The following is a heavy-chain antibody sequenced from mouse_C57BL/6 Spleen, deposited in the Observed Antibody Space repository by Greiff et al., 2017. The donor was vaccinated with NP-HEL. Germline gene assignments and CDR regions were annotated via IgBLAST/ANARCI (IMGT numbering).Heavy chain of an antibody. CDR1: GFTFSDYG. CDR2: ISSGSSTI. CDR3: ARRSYYYGSSYPTFDY. V-gene: IGHV5-17*01. Sequence: EVKLMESGGGLVKPGGSLKLSCAASGFTFSDYGMHWVRQAPEKGLEWVAYISSGSSTIYYADTVKGRFTISRDNANNTLFLQMTRLRSEDTAMYYCARRSYYYGSSYPTFDYWGQGTTLTVSS. D-gene: IGHD1-1*01. J-gene: IGHJ2*01.